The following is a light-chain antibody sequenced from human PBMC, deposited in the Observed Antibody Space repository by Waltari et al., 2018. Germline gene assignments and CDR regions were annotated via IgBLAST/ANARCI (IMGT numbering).Light chain of an antibody. CDR2: GAS. J-gene: IGKJ2*01. Sequence: EIVLTQSPGTLSLSPGERATLSCRASQSITSRYLAWYQQKPGQAPRLLIYGASSRATGIPDRFSGSGSGTDFTLIISRLEPEDFAVYYCQHYGSASMYTFGQGTKLEIK. CDR3: QHYGSASMYT. V-gene: IGKV3-20*01. CDR1: QSITSRY.